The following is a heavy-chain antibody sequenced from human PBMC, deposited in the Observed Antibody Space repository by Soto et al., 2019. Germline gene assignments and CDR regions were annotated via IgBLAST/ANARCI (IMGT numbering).Heavy chain of an antibody. J-gene: IGHJ4*02. CDR3: ARDPPLIPSLFPAHDF. V-gene: IGHV3-23*01. CDR2: ISGSGSA. CDR1: GFSFSSSA. D-gene: IGHD2-21*01. Sequence: GGSLRLSCAASGFSFSSSAMSWVRQTPGKGLEWVSGISGSGSADYADSVKGRFTVSRDNSKKMLHLQMNSLRVEDTAIYYCARDPPLIPSLFPAHDFWGQGSMVTFSS.